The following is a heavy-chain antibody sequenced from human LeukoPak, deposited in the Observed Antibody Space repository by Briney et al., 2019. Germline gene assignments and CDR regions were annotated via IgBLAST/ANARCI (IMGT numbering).Heavy chain of an antibody. CDR1: GYTVTSYY. D-gene: IGHD2-21*02. CDR3: ARGSQGTYCGGDCYSFDY. CDR2: INPSGGST. Sequence: ASVKVSCKASGYTVTSYYMHWVRQAPGQGLEWMGIINPSGGSTSYAQKFQGRVTMTRDTSTSTVYMELSSLRSGDTAVYYCARGSQGTYCGGDCYSFDYWGQGTLVTVSS. J-gene: IGHJ4*02. V-gene: IGHV1-46*01.